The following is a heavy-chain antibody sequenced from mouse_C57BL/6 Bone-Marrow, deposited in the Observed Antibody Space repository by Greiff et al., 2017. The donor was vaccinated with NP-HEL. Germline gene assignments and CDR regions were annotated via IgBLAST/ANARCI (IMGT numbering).Heavy chain of an antibody. Sequence: EVQLQQSGPVLVKPGASVKMSCKASGYTFTDYYMNWVKQSHGKSLEWIGVINPYNGGTSYNQKFKGKATLTVDKSSSTAYMELNSLTSEDSAVYYCASDSNFFAYWGQGTLVTVSA. J-gene: IGHJ3*01. V-gene: IGHV1-19*01. D-gene: IGHD2-5*01. CDR3: ASDSNFFAY. CDR2: INPYNGGT. CDR1: GYTFTDYY.